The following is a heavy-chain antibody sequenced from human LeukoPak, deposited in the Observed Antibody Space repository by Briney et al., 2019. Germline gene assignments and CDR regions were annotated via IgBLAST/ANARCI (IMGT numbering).Heavy chain of an antibody. CDR1: GGXTSNTNYY. J-gene: IGHJ3*02. CDR2: IYYSGST. Sequence: SETLSLTCTVSGGXTSNTNYYGAWIRQPPGKGLEWIGSIYYSGSTFYNPSLKSRVTISVDTSKNQLSLNLSSVTAADTAVYYCATAETYCSGGSCNSDAFGIWGQGAVVTVSS. CDR3: ATAETYCSGGSCNSDAFGI. V-gene: IGHV4-39*01. D-gene: IGHD2-15*01.